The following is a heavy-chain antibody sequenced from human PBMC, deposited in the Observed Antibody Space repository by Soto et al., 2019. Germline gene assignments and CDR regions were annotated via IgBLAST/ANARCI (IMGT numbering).Heavy chain of an antibody. D-gene: IGHD2-2*01. J-gene: IGHJ3*02. CDR1: GGSISSGDYY. CDR2: IYYSGST. CDR3: ASKYCSSTSCHRGIAFDI. V-gene: IGHV4-30-4*01. Sequence: QVQLQESGPGLVKPSQTLSLTCTVSGGSISSGDYYWSWIRQPPGKGLEWIGYIYYSGSTYYNPSLRSRVTLSVDTSKNQFSLKLSSVTAADTAVYYCASKYCSSTSCHRGIAFDIWGQGTMVTVSS.